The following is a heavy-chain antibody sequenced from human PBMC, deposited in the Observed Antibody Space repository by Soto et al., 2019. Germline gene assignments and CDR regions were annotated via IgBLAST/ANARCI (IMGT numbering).Heavy chain of an antibody. Sequence: QVQLVQSGAEVRKPGASVKVSCEASGYTFTSYDIYWVRQATGQGLEWMGWMNPNTGNSGYAHKFQGRVTMTSDTSISTAHMELSSLRSEDTAVYYCARRAETNGWNGFGADKYYFDFWGQGTLVTVSS. J-gene: IGHJ4*02. CDR3: ARRAETNGWNGFGADKYYFDF. CDR1: GYTFTSYD. CDR2: MNPNTGNS. D-gene: IGHD1-1*01. V-gene: IGHV1-8*01.